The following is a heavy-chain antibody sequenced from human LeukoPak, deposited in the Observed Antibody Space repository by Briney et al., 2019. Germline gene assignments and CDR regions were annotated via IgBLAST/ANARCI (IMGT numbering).Heavy chain of an antibody. CDR2: IVGSDDNT. Sequence: GRSLRLSCVASTFSFSSYAMNWVRQGEGKGLEWVSGIVGSDDNTYHADSVRGRFTISRDNSKNTLYLHMNSLSGEDTAVYYCARGRRTDFHYYNYMDVWGKGTAVTVSS. D-gene: IGHD3-3*01. V-gene: IGHV3-23*01. CDR1: TFSFSSYA. J-gene: IGHJ6*03. CDR3: ARGRRTDFHYYNYMDV.